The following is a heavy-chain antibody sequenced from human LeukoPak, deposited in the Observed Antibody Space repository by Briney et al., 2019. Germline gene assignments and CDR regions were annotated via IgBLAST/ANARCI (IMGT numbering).Heavy chain of an antibody. D-gene: IGHD3-22*01. Sequence: GGSLRLSCAASGFTFSSYSMNWVRQAPGKGLEWVSSISSSSSHIYYADSVKGRFTISRDNAKNSLYLQMNSLRAEDTAVYYCASVYYDSSGYYWGDAFDIWGQGTMVTVSS. J-gene: IGHJ3*02. CDR1: GFTFSSYS. V-gene: IGHV3-21*01. CDR3: ASVYYDSSGYYWGDAFDI. CDR2: ISSSSSHI.